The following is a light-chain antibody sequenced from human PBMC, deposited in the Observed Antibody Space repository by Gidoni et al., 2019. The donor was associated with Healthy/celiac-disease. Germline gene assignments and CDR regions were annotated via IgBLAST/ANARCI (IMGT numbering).Light chain of an antibody. CDR3: QVWDSSTVV. J-gene: IGLJ2*01. V-gene: IGLV3-9*01. CDR2: RDS. Sequence: SYELTQPLSVSVALGQTARITCGGNNIGSKNVHWYQQKPGQATVRVIYRDSNRPSGIPERFSGSNSGNTATLTISRAQAGDEADYYCQVWDSSTVVFGGGTKLTVL. CDR1: NIGSKN.